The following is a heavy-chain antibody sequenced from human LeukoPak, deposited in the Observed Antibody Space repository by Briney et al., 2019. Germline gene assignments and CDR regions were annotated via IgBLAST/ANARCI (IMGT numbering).Heavy chain of an antibody. CDR3: AREIPNLRVLDV. CDR1: GFTFGSHW. D-gene: IGHD3-16*01. CDR2: ISSDGSNT. J-gene: IGHJ6*04. Sequence: PGGSLRLSCAASGFTFGSHWMQWVRPAHGRGLVWVSGISSDGSNTKYAGDVKGRFTNYRDSANNTLFLQMNSLRAEGTALYFCAREIPNLRVLDVWGEGTTLTVSS. V-gene: IGHV3-74*03.